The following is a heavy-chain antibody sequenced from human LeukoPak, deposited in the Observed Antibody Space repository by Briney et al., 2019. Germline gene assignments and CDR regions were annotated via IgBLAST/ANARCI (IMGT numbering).Heavy chain of an antibody. Sequence: GGSLRLSCSASGFTFSWYAMHWVRQAPGKGLEYVSTISSNGGSTHYADSVKGRFTISRDNSKNTLYLQMSSLRAEDTAVYYCVKGSSGWYEGYFDYWGQGTLVTVSS. CDR1: GFTFSWYA. D-gene: IGHD6-19*01. CDR2: ISSNGGST. V-gene: IGHV3-64D*09. J-gene: IGHJ4*02. CDR3: VKGSSGWYEGYFDY.